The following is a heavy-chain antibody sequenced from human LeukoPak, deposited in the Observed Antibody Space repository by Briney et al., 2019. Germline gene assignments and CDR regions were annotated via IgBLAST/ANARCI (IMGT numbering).Heavy chain of an antibody. J-gene: IGHJ4*02. CDR3: ATQVGATPYFDY. D-gene: IGHD1-26*01. CDR2: ISGRGGST. Sequence: GGSLRLSCAASGFTFSSYAIRWVRQAPRKGLEWVSAISGRGGSTYYADSVKGRFTISRDNSKNTLYLQMNSLRAEDTAVYYCATQVGATPYFDYWGQGTLVTVSS. V-gene: IGHV3-23*01. CDR1: GFTFSSYA.